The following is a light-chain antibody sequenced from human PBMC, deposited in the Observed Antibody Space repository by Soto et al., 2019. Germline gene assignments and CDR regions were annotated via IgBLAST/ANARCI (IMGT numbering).Light chain of an antibody. Sequence: EIVLTQSPGTLSLSPGERATFSCRASQSVSNSSLAWYHPKPGQAPRLLLVAASRRATGIPDTFSGSGSWTDFTLTISILEPEDFAGYYFQVYGNSPMYTFGQGTRLELK. CDR2: AAS. CDR1: QSVSNSS. J-gene: IGKJ2*01. V-gene: IGKV3-20*01. CDR3: QVYGNSPMYT.